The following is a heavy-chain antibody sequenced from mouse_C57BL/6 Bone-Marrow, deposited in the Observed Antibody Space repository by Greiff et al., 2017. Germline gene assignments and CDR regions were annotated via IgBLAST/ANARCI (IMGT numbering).Heavy chain of an antibody. CDR3: STFDGYYYDCSFAV. Sequence: VQLQQSGAELVRPGASVKLSCTASGFTLKNAYMNWVKQRPEQGLEWIGWIYPEHGDTEYASKFQGKAPLAADTSSNTAYLQLSSLSSEDTAVYYFSTFDGYYYDCSFAVWGTATTVTVSS. CDR1: GFTLKNAY. J-gene: IGHJ1*03. CDR2: IYPEHGDT. D-gene: IGHD2-3*01. V-gene: IGHV14-4*01.